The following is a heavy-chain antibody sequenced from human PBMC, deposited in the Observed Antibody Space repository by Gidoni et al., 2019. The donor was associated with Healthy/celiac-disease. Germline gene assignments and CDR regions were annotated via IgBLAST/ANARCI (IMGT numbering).Heavy chain of an antibody. Sequence: QVQLVESGGGVVQPGRSLRLPCAASGFTFSSYGMHWVRQAQGKGLEWVAVIWYDGSNKYYADSVKGRFTISRDNSKNTLYLQMNSLRAEDTAVYYCARDHEVWGRLDAFDIWGQGTMVTVSS. D-gene: IGHD3-16*01. J-gene: IGHJ3*02. CDR2: IWYDGSNK. CDR1: GFTFSSYG. CDR3: ARDHEVWGRLDAFDI. V-gene: IGHV3-33*01.